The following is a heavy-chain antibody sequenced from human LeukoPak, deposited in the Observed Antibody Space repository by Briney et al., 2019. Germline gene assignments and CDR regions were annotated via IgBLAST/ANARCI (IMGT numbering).Heavy chain of an antibody. Sequence: PSDTLSLTCTVSGGSISTYYWNWIRQPPGKGLEWVGDIYYSGSTNYNPSLTGRVTISVDTSKNQFSLKLSSVTAADTAVYYCAREYNYYDSSGWDAFELWGQGTMVTVSS. CDR1: GGSISTYY. V-gene: IGHV4-59*01. D-gene: IGHD3-22*01. J-gene: IGHJ3*01. CDR2: IYYSGST. CDR3: AREYNYYDSSGWDAFEL.